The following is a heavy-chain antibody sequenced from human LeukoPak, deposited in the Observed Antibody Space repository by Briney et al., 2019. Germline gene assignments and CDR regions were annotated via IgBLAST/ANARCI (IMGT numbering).Heavy chain of an antibody. V-gene: IGHV4-59*08. D-gene: IGHD6-19*01. CDR1: GGPINSHY. CDR2: IYYTGKI. Sequence: SETLSLTCAVSGGPINSHYWGWIRQPPGKGLQWIGDIYYTGKINYNPSLKSRVTITLDTSKDHLSLNLTSVLAADTAIYYCVRRDTGWNYFYYWGQGILVTVSS. CDR3: VRRDTGWNYFYY. J-gene: IGHJ4*02.